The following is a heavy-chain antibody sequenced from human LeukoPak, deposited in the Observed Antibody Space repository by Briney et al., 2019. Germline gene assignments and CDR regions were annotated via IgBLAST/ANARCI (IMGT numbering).Heavy chain of an antibody. CDR1: GFTFSDYY. Sequence: PGGSLRLSCAASGFTFSDYYLSWIRQPPGKGLEWVSYISSSGSSIFYADSVKGRYTISRDNAKNSLDQQVNSLRAEDTVGYYCTRGMTTYWFDPWGQGTLVTVSS. CDR2: ISSSGSSI. V-gene: IGHV3-11*01. D-gene: IGHD2/OR15-2a*01. CDR3: TRGMTTYWFDP. J-gene: IGHJ5*02.